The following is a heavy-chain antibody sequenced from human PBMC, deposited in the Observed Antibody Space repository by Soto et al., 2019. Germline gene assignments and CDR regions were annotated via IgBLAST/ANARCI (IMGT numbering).Heavy chain of an antibody. J-gene: IGHJ4*02. CDR2: ISWNSGSI. Sequence: EVQLVESGGGLVQPGRSLRLSCAASGFTFDDYAMHWVRQAPGKGLEWVSGISWNSGSIGYADSVKGRFTISRDNAKNSLYLQMNSLRAEDTALYYCAKDRRRYDILTGYIDYWGQGTLVTVPS. CDR3: AKDRRRYDILTGYIDY. CDR1: GFTFDDYA. V-gene: IGHV3-9*01. D-gene: IGHD3-9*01.